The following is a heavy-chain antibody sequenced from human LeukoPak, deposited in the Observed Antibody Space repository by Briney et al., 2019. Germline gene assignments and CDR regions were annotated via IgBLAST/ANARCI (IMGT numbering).Heavy chain of an antibody. J-gene: IGHJ4*02. CDR2: IYHSGST. Sequence: SETLSLTCAVSGGSISSGGYSWSWIRQPPGKGLEWIGYIYHSGSTYYNPSLKSRVTISVDRSKNQFSLKLSSVTAADTAVYYCARDYGGAIDCWGQGTLVTVSS. D-gene: IGHD4-23*01. CDR3: ARDYGGAIDC. V-gene: IGHV4-30-2*01. CDR1: GGSISSGGYS.